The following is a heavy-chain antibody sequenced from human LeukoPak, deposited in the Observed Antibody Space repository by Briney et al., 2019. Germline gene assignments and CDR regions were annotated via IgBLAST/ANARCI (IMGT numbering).Heavy chain of an antibody. J-gene: IGHJ4*02. D-gene: IGHD1-1*01. Sequence: SETLSLTCTVSGGSISSGSYYWSWIRQRAGKGLEWIGRINTSGSTNYNPSLKSRVTISVDTSKNQFSLKLSSVTAADTAVYYCARDGSTQFDYWGQGTLVTVSS. CDR1: GGSISSGSYY. CDR2: INTSGST. V-gene: IGHV4-61*02. CDR3: ARDGSTQFDY.